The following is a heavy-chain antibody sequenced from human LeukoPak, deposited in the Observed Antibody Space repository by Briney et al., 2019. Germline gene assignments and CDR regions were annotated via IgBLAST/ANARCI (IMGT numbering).Heavy chain of an antibody. CDR2: IYSSGNT. D-gene: IGHD1-26*01. CDR1: GGSISSYY. J-gene: IGHJ4*02. Sequence: PSETLSLTCTVSGGSISSYYWSWNRQPAGKGLEWIGRIYSSGNTHYNPSLKSRLTMSVDTSKNQFSLKLSSVTAADTAVYYCARAPPMGATYFDYWGQGTLVTVSS. CDR3: ARAPPMGATYFDY. V-gene: IGHV4-4*07.